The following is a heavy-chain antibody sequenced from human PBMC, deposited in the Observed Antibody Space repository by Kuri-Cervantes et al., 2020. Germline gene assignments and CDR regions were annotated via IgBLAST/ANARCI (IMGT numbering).Heavy chain of an antibody. J-gene: IGHJ3*02. CDR3: ARVKWFGEYAFDI. CDR1: GFTFSSYS. CDR2: ISSSSSYI. Sequence: GESLKISCAASGFTFSSYSMSWVRQAPGKGLEWVSSISSSSSYIYYADSVKGRFTISRDNAKNSLYLQMNSLRAEDTAVYYCARVKWFGEYAFDIWGQGTMVTVPS. V-gene: IGHV3-21*01. D-gene: IGHD3-10*01.